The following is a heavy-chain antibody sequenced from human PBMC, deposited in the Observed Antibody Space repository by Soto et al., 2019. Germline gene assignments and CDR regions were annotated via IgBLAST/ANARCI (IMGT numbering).Heavy chain of an antibody. CDR3: TRLETDY. J-gene: IGHJ4*02. CDR1: GYTFTTYT. Sequence: QVQLVQSGAEVKKPGASVKVSCKASGYTFTTYTMHWVRLAPGQRLEWMGWINGGNGNTKYSQKFQGRVTFTRDTFASTAYMELSSLRSEDTAVYYCTRLETDYWGQGTLVTVSS. V-gene: IGHV1-3*01. CDR2: INGGNGNT.